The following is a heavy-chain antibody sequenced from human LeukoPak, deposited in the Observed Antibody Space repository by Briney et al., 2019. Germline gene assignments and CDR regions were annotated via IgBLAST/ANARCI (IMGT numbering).Heavy chain of an antibody. V-gene: IGHV3-11*01. CDR3: TRVGSSGYPIDY. J-gene: IGHJ4*02. Sequence: GGSLRLSCAASGFTFSDYYMSWIRQAPGKGLEWVSYISSSGSTINYADSVKGRFTISRDSAKKSLFLQMNSLRAEDTAVYYCTRVGSSGYPIDYWGQGTLVTVSS. CDR2: ISSSGSTI. CDR1: GFTFSDYY. D-gene: IGHD3-22*01.